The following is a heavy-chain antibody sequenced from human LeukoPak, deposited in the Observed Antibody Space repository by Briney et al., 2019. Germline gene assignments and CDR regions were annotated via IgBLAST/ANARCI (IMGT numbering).Heavy chain of an antibody. CDR1: GGSISSVSYY. CDR2: IYSSGST. J-gene: IGHJ3*02. Sequence: SETLSLTCTVSGGSISSVSYYWSWIRQPAGKGLEWIGRIYSSGSTNYNPSLKSRVTISVDTSKNQFSLKLRSVTAADTAVYYCARKPYYYDSNNYWADAFDIWGQGTMVTVSS. D-gene: IGHD3-22*01. CDR3: ARKPYYYDSNNYWADAFDI. V-gene: IGHV4-61*02.